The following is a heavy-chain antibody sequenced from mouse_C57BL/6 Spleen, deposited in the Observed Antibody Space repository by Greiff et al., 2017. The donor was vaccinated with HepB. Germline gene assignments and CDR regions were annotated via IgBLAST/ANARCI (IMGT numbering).Heavy chain of an antibody. J-gene: IGHJ3*01. CDR2: IYPGDGDT. V-gene: IGHV1-80*01. Sequence: QVQLKESGAELVKPGASVKISCKASGYAFSSYWMNWVKQRPGKGLEWIGQIYPGDGDTNYNGKFKGKATLTADKSSSTAYMQLRSLTSEDSAVYFCARGGGSSPWFAYWGQGTLVTVSA. CDR3: ARGGGSSPWFAY. D-gene: IGHD1-1*01. CDR1: GYAFSSYW.